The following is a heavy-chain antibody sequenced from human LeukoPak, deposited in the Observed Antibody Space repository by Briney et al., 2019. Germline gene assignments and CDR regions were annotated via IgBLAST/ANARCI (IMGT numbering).Heavy chain of an antibody. D-gene: IGHD1-26*01. V-gene: IGHV3-33*01. Sequence: GGSLRLSCAASGFTFSGYGMHWVRQAPGKGLEWVALIWYDRSSKYYANSVKGRFTISRDNAKKTLYLQMNSLRDEDTAVYYCARVGGATAVTMYFEYWGQGTLVTVSS. J-gene: IGHJ4*02. CDR3: ARVGGATAVTMYFEY. CDR1: GFTFSGYG. CDR2: IWYDRSSK.